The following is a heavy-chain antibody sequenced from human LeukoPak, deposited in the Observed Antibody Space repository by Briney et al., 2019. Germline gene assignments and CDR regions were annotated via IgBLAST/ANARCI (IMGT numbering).Heavy chain of an antibody. D-gene: IGHD3-9*01. J-gene: IGHJ5*02. V-gene: IGHV4-34*01. CDR3: ARGGAVLRYFDWLSGGWFDP. CDR2: INHSGST. Sequence: SETLSLTCAVYGGSFSGYYWSWIRQPPGKGLEWIGEINHSGSTNYNPSLKSRVTISVDTSKNQFSLKLSSVTAADTAVYYCARGGAVLRYFDWLSGGWFDPWGQGTLVTVS. CDR1: GGSFSGYY.